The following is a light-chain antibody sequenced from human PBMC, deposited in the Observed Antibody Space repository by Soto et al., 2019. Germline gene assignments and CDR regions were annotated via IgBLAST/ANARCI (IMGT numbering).Light chain of an antibody. V-gene: IGKV3-15*01. J-gene: IGKJ5*01. Sequence: EIVMTQYPDTLSVSPGERATLSCRSSQSVSSNLAWYQQKPGQAPRLLVYGASTRATGIPARFSGSGSGTQFTLTICRLEPEDFTVYYCPQSGTSPRPFAHGTRLAIK. CDR3: PQSGTSPRP. CDR1: QSVSSN. CDR2: GAS.